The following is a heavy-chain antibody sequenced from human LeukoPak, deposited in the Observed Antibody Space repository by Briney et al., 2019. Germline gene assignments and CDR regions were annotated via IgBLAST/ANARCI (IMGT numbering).Heavy chain of an antibody. Sequence: PGGSLRLSCAASGFTFSSYEMNWVRQAPGKGLEWVSYISSSGSTIYYADSVKGRFTISRDNAKSSLYLQMNSLRAEDTAVYYCARERTVTLGGYYYYGMDVWGQGTTVTVSS. D-gene: IGHD4-17*01. J-gene: IGHJ6*02. V-gene: IGHV3-48*03. CDR3: ARERTVTLGGYYYYGMDV. CDR1: GFTFSSYE. CDR2: ISSSGSTI.